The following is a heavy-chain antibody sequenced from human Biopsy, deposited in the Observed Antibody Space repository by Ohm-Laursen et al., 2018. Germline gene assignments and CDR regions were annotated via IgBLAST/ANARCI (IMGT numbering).Heavy chain of an antibody. V-gene: IGHV4-4*07. CDR1: GASMTDYF. D-gene: IGHD3-3*01. CDR2: AYPSGTT. J-gene: IGHJ5*02. CDR3: ARTPRDSFWSGSYKRGLWFDP. Sequence: SETLSLTCSVSGASMTDYFWSWIWQPAGKGLEWIGRAYPSGTTYYNPSLKGRVTISIDASKNQLSLKVTSVTAADTAVYYCARTPRDSFWSGSYKRGLWFDPWGQGTLVIVSS.